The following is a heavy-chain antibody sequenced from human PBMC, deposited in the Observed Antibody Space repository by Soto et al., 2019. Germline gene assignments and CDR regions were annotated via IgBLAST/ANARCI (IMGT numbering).Heavy chain of an antibody. J-gene: IGHJ6*02. CDR1: GFTFSSYW. Sequence: GGSLRLSCAASGFTFSSYWMHWVRQAPGKGLVWVSRINSDGSSTSYADSVKGRFTISRDNAKNTLYLQMNSLRAEDTAVYYCARTDYYDSSGYSNVNYYYYYGMDVWGQGTTVTVSS. D-gene: IGHD3-22*01. CDR2: INSDGSST. V-gene: IGHV3-74*01. CDR3: ARTDYYDSSGYSNVNYYYYYGMDV.